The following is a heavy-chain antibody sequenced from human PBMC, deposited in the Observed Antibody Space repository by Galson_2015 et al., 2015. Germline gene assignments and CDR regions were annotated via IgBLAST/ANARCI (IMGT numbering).Heavy chain of an antibody. J-gene: IGHJ3*01. V-gene: IGHV3-23*01. CDR3: ARDRGFSMVRGVMGFDH. Sequence: SLRLSCAASGFTFSSYVMSWVRQAPGKGLEWVSGINNNGGSTYYADSAKGRFTISRDNSKNSLYLQMDSLRAEDTAVYYCARDRGFSMVRGVMGFDHWGQGTMVTVSS. CDR1: GFTFSSYV. D-gene: IGHD3-10*01. CDR2: INNNGGST.